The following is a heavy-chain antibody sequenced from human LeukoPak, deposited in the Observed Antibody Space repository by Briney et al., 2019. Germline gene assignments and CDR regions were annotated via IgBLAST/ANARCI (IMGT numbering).Heavy chain of an antibody. D-gene: IGHD3-3*01. Sequence: GGSLRLSCAASGLSFDDYDMPWVRQAPGKGLEGVAVIWYDGSNKYYADSVKGRFTISRDNSKNTLYLQMNSLRAEDTAVYYCAKDATDYDFWSGYTHGSYYYYYMDVWGKGTTVTVSS. CDR2: IWYDGSNK. CDR3: AKDATDYDFWSGYTHGSYYYYYMDV. CDR1: GLSFDDYD. J-gene: IGHJ6*03. V-gene: IGHV3-33*06.